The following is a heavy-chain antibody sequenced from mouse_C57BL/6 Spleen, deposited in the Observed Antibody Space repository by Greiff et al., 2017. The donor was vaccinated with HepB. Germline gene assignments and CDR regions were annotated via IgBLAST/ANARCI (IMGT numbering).Heavy chain of an antibody. CDR1: GYTFTSYD. Sequence: VKLQESGPELVKPGASVKLSCKASGYTFTSYDINWVKQRPGQGLEWIGWIYPRDGSTKYNEKFKGKATLTVDTSSSTAYMELHSLTSEDSAVYFCARSEIYYGNYVYYAMDYWGQGTSVTVSS. J-gene: IGHJ4*01. CDR2: IYPRDGST. V-gene: IGHV1-85*01. CDR3: ARSEIYYGNYVYYAMDY. D-gene: IGHD2-1*01.